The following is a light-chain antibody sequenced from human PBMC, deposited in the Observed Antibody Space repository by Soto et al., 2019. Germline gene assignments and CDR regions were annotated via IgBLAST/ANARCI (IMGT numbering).Light chain of an antibody. CDR2: EGS. Sequence: QSALTQPASVSGSPGQSITISCTGTSSDIGSYNLVSWYQQHPGKAPKFMIYEGSKRPSGVSNRFSGSKSGNTASLTISGLQAEDGADYYCCSYAGNRSWVFGGGTKLTVL. CDR1: SSDIGSYNL. J-gene: IGLJ3*02. V-gene: IGLV2-23*01. CDR3: CSYAGNRSWV.